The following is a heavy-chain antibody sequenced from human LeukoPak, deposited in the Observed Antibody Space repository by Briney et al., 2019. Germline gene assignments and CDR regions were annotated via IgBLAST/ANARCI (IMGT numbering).Heavy chain of an antibody. CDR1: GGTFSSYA. D-gene: IGHD1-26*01. CDR3: ARGARARRWDDAFDI. V-gene: IGHV1-69*05. CDR2: IIPIFGTA. J-gene: IGHJ3*02. Sequence: SVKVSCKASGGTFSSYAISWVRQAPGQGLEWMGRIIPIFGTANYAQKFQGRITITTDESTSTAYMELSSLRSEDTAVYYCARGARARRWDDAFDIWGQGTMVTVSS.